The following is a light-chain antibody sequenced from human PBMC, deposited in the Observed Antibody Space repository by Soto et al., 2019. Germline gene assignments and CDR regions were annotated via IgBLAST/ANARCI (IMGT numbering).Light chain of an antibody. J-gene: IGLJ2*01. CDR3: SSYTSTSTLVV. CDR2: DVS. V-gene: IGLV2-14*03. CDR1: SSDVGGYNY. Sequence: QSALTQPASVSGSPGQSITISRTGTSSDVGGYNYVSWYQQHPGEAPKLMIYDVSNRPSGVSNRFSGSKSGNTASLTISGLRAEDEADYYCSSYTSTSTLVVFGGGTKLTVL.